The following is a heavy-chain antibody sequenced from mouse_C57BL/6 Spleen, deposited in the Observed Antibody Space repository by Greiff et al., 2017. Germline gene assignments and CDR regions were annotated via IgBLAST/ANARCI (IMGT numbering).Heavy chain of an antibody. Sequence: EVKLMESGGGLVKPGGSLKLSCAASGFTFSDYRMHWVRQAPEKGLEWVAYISSGSSTIYYADTVKGRFTISRDNAKNTLFLQMTSLRSEDTAMYYCARYYGSSYAMDYWGQGTSVTVSS. CDR2: ISSGSSTI. D-gene: IGHD1-1*01. J-gene: IGHJ4*01. CDR3: ARYYGSSYAMDY. CDR1: GFTFSDYR. V-gene: IGHV5-17*01.